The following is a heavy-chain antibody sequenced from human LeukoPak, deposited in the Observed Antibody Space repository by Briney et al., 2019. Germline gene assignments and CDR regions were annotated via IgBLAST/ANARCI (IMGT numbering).Heavy chain of an antibody. V-gene: IGHV3-74*01. Sequence: QSGGSLRLSCAASGFTFSSYWMHWARQAPGKGLVWVSRINSDGSSTSYADSVKGRFTISRDNAKNTLYLQMNSLRAEDTAVYYCARVDYSKNRIFDYWGQGTLVTVSS. D-gene: IGHD4-11*01. CDR3: ARVDYSKNRIFDY. CDR1: GFTFSSYW. J-gene: IGHJ4*02. CDR2: INSDGSST.